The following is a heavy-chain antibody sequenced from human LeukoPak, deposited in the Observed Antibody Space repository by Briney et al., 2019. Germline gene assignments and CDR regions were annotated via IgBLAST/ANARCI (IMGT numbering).Heavy chain of an antibody. CDR1: GFTFTTYS. CDR3: ARPPSGAAPGYYYYYMDV. D-gene: IGHD3-10*01. V-gene: IGHV3-21*01. CDR2: ISTRDTFI. Sequence: GGSLRLSCEASGFTFTTYSMTWVRQTPGEGLEWVSSISTRDTFINYADSVKGRFTISRDNAKNSLFLQMTSLRAEDTAMYYCARPPSGAAPGYYYYYMDVWGKGTTVTVSS. J-gene: IGHJ6*03.